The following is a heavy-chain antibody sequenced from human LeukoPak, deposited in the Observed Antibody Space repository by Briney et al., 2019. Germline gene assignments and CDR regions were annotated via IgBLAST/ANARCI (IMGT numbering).Heavy chain of an antibody. CDR2: ITHSGDTT. CDR1: GFTFNNYV. CDR3: AKDEAARPGLGFDY. Sequence: GGSLRLSCAASGFTFNNYVMNWVRQAPGKGLEWVSSITHSGDTTYYLDSVKGRFTISRDNSKNTLYLQMNSLRAEDTAVYYCAKDEAARPGLGFDYWGQGTLVTVSS. D-gene: IGHD6-6*01. V-gene: IGHV3-23*01. J-gene: IGHJ4*02.